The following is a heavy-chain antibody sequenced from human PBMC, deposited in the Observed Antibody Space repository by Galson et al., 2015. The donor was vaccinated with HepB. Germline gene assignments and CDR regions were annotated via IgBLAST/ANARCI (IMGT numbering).Heavy chain of an antibody. J-gene: IGHJ6*02. CDR1: GFSFSEHG. D-gene: IGHD3-16*01. CDR3: AKDRLMLASYYFYYGMDV. CDR2: VSYYGISK. V-gene: IGHV3-30*18. Sequence: SLRLSCAASGFSFSEHGIHWVRQASGKGLEWLAGVSYYGISKYYADSVMGRFTISRNNSENMAFLQMSSLRGEDTAVYYCAKDRLMLASYYFYYGMDVWGQGTTVIVSS.